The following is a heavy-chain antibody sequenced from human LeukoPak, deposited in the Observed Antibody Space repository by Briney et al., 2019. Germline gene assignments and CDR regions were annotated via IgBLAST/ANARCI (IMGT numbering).Heavy chain of an antibody. CDR2: IYSGGTT. CDR3: AKGSYYDSSGSFYFDY. D-gene: IGHD3-22*01. J-gene: IGHJ4*02. Sequence: GGSLRLSCAASGFTISNNYMSWVHQAPGKGLEWVSVIYSGGTTYYADSVKGRFTISRDNSKNTLYVQVNSLGTEDTAAYYCAKGSYYDSSGSFYFDYWGQGTLVTVSS. V-gene: IGHV3-53*01. CDR1: GFTISNNY.